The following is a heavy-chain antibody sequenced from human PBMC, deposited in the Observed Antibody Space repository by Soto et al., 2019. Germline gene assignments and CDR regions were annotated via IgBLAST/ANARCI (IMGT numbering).Heavy chain of an antibody. Sequence: EMQLVESGGGLVQPGGSLRLSCAVVGVRFSNYWMSWVRQAPGTGLEWLANIKEEGSENYYVDSVKGRFTISRDNAQNSWYLQMNILTAEDTAVYYYATKGGRGDAFASWGQGTKVTVSS. CDR3: ATKGGRGDAFAS. CDR1: GVRFSNYW. CDR2: IKEEGSEN. V-gene: IGHV3-7*01. D-gene: IGHD3-16*01. J-gene: IGHJ3*02.